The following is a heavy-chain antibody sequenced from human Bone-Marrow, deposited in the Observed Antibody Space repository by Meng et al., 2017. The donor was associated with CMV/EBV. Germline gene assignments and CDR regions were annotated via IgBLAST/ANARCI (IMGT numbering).Heavy chain of an antibody. Sequence: GESLKISCAASGSTFSSYSMNWVRQAPGKGPEWVANINQDGSERFYVDSVKGRFTISRDNAKNSLYLQMNSLRAEDTAVYYCARGGEYCSSTSCYRQPIDYWGQGTLVTVSS. V-gene: IGHV3-7*01. CDR3: ARGGEYCSSTSCYRQPIDY. D-gene: IGHD2-2*01. CDR2: INQDGSER. J-gene: IGHJ4*02. CDR1: GSTFSSYS.